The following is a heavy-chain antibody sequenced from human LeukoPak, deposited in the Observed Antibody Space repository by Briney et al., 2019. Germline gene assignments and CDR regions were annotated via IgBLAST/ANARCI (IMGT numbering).Heavy chain of an antibody. CDR1: GYTFIEYH. J-gene: IGHJ4*02. CDR3: ARGGGPIVVGFYYFDY. CDR2: INPSNGVT. D-gene: IGHD2-21*01. V-gene: IGHV1-2*02. Sequence: GASVKVSCKASGYTFIEYHLHWVRQAPGQGLEWMGWINPSNGVTNFAQTFRGRVALTRDTSIDTVYMDLTSLKFDDTAVYYCARGGGPIVVGFYYFDYWGQGTLVTVSS.